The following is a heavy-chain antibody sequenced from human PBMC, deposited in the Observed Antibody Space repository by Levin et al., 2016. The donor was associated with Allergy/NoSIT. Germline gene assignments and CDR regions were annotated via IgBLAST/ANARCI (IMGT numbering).Heavy chain of an antibody. CDR3: ANTYSSSRNDAFDI. J-gene: IGHJ3*02. V-gene: IGHV4-34*01. Sequence: RQAPGKGLEWIGEINHSGSTNYNPSLKSRVTISVDTSKNQFSLKLSSVTAADTAVYYCANTYSSSRNDAFDIWGQGTMVTVSS. D-gene: IGHD6-13*01. CDR2: INHSGST.